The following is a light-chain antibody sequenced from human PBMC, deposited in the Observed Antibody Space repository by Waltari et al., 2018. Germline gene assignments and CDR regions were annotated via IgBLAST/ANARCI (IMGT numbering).Light chain of an antibody. J-gene: IGLJ3*02. CDR2: EVT. CDR3: CSYRIGSTPGV. Sequence: SALTQPASVSGSLGQSITISCSGSTSDVGSGNLVSWYQQFPGTVPKLIIYEVTKRPPGVSSGFSGSKSGNIASLTISGLQSEDEADYYCCSYRIGSTPGVFGGGTKVTVL. CDR1: TSDVGSGNL. V-gene: IGLV2-23*02.